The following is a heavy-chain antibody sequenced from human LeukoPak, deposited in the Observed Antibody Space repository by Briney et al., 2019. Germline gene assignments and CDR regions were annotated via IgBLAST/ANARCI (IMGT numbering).Heavy chain of an antibody. J-gene: IGHJ5*02. CDR2: IYYSGST. CDR3: ARDVQGTYRDSTNCYNWFDP. CDR1: GGSISSGSYY. Sequence: SETLSLTCTVPGGSISSGSYYWGWIRQPPGKGLEWIGTIYYSGSTYYNPSLRSRVTISVDTSKNQFSLKLRSVTAADTAVYYCARDVQGTYRDSTNCYNWFDPWGQGTLVTVSS. V-gene: IGHV4-39*07. D-gene: IGHD2/OR15-2a*01.